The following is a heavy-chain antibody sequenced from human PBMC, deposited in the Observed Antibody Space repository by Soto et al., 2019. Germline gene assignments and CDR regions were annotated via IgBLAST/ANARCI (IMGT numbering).Heavy chain of an antibody. CDR2: ISAYNGNT. CDR1: GYTFTSYG. CDR3: ARDTYYGSGSYNYMDV. Sequence: GASVKVSCKASGYTFTSYGLSWVRQAPGKGLEWMGWISAYNGNTNYAQKFQGRVTITRDTSASTAYVELSSLRSEDTAVYYCARDTYYGSGSYNYMDVWGKGTTVTVSS. D-gene: IGHD3-10*01. V-gene: IGHV1-18*01. J-gene: IGHJ6*03.